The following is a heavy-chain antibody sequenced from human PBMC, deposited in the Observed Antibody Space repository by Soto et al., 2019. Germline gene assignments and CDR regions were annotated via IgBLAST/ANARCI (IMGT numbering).Heavy chain of an antibody. V-gene: IGHV3-23*01. CDR2: ISGSGGST. CDR3: AKDPGMTTLYNWFDP. J-gene: IGHJ5*02. D-gene: IGHD4-17*01. CDR1: GFTFSSYA. Sequence: EVQLLESGGGLVQPGGSLRLSCAASGFTFSSYAMSWVRQAPGKGLEWVSAISGSGGSTYYADSVKGRFTISRDNSKNMLYLQMNSLRAEDTAVYYCAKDPGMTTLYNWFDPWGQGTLVTVSS.